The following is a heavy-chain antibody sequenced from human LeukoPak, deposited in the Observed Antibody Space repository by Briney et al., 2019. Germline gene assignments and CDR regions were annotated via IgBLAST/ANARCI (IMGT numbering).Heavy chain of an antibody. CDR2: TYYRSKWSN. D-gene: IGHD6-13*01. Sequence: SQTLSLTCTISGDSVSSDSATWNWIRQSPSRGLEWLGRTYYRSKWSNDYAVSVRSRITINPDTSKNLFSLHLNSVTPEDTAIYFCARDGPLAPAGGLFDYWGQGILVTVSS. J-gene: IGHJ4*02. CDR3: ARDGPLAPAGGLFDY. CDR1: GDSVSSDSAT. V-gene: IGHV6-1*01.